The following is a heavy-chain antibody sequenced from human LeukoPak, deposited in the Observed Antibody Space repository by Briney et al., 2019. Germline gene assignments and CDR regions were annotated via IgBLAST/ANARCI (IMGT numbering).Heavy chain of an antibody. D-gene: IGHD3-22*01. V-gene: IGHV3-66*01. J-gene: IGHJ3*02. CDR2: IYSGGST. CDR3: ARDSSGYYRDAFDI. CDR1: GFTVSSNY. Sequence: PGGSLRLSCAASGFTVSSNYMSWVRQAPGKGLEWVSVIYSGGSTYYADSVKGRFTISRDNSKNSLYLQMNSLRAEDTAVYYCARDSSGYYRDAFDIWGQGTMVTVSS.